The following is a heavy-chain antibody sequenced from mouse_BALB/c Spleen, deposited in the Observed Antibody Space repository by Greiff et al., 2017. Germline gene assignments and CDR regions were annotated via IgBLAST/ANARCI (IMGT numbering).Heavy chain of an antibody. CDR3: AKTDWDGLYYYAMDY. V-gene: IGHV2-5-1*01. J-gene: IGHJ4*01. CDR1: GFSLTSYG. D-gene: IGHD4-1*01. Sequence: VQLQESGPSLVQPSQSLSITCTVSGFSLTSYGVHWVRQSPGKGLEWLGVIWRGGSTDYNAAFMSRLSITKDNSKSQVFFKMNSLQADDTAIYYCAKTDWDGLYYYAMDYWGQGTSVTVSS. CDR2: IWRGGST.